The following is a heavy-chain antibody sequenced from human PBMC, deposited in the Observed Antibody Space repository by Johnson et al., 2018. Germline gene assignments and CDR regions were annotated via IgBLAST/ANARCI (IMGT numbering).Heavy chain of an antibody. CDR1: GFTFSSYG. V-gene: IGHV3-33*06. CDR3: AKGHYYGSGSYAFDI. Sequence: QVQLVESGGGVVQPGRSLRLSCAASGFTFSSYGMRWVRQAPGTGLEWVAVIWYDGSNNYYADSVKGRFPISRDNSKNTLYLQMNSLRAEDTAVYYCAKGHYYGSGSYAFDIWGQGTMVTVSS. J-gene: IGHJ3*02. CDR2: IWYDGSNN. D-gene: IGHD3-10*01.